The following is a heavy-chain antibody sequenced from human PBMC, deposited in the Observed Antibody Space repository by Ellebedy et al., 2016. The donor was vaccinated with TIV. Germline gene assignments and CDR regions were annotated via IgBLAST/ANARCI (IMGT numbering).Heavy chain of an antibody. CDR1: GDSLTSGDYY. J-gene: IGHJ6*03. V-gene: IGHV4-30-4*08. CDR2: IYYSGTT. D-gene: IGHD3/OR15-3a*01. CDR3: AMSWTGYHQNYYYFYYMDV. Sequence: SETLSLXXTVSGDSLTSGDYYWSWIRQPPGKGLEWIGHIYYSGTTHYNPSLKSRVIISLDTSKNQFSLKLTSVTAADMAVYYCAMSWTGYHQNYYYFYYMDVWGKGTTVTVSS.